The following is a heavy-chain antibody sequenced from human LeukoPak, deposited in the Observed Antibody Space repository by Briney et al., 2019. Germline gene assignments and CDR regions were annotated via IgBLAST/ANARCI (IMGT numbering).Heavy chain of an antibody. J-gene: IGHJ3*02. CDR1: GFTFDDYG. Sequence: GGSLRLSCAASGFTFDDYGMSWVRQAPGKGLEWVSGINWNGGSTGYADSVKGRFTISRDNAKSSLYLQMNSLRAEDTALYYCARDRGYYYDSTRDAFDIWGQGTMVTVSS. CDR2: INWNGGST. D-gene: IGHD3-22*01. CDR3: ARDRGYYYDSTRDAFDI. V-gene: IGHV3-20*04.